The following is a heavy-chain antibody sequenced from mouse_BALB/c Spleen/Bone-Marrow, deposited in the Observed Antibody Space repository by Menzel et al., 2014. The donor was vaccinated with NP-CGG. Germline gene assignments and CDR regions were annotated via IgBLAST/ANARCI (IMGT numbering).Heavy chain of an antibody. Sequence: EVQRVESGGGLVQPGGSLKLSCAASGFDFSRYWMSWVRQAPGKGLEWIGEINPDSSTINYTPSLKDKFIISRDNTKNTLYLQMMKVRSEDTALYYCARQGYYGYSDYWGQGTTLTVSS. D-gene: IGHD1-2*01. J-gene: IGHJ2*01. CDR2: INPDSSTI. CDR1: GFDFSRYW. CDR3: ARQGYYGYSDY. V-gene: IGHV4-1*02.